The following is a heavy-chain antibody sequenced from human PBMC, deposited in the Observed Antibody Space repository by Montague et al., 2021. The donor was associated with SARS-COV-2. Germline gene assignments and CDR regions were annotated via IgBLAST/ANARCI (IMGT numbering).Heavy chain of an antibody. CDR3: AREYSAPRWFGEYNRYGMDV. J-gene: IGHJ6*02. V-gene: IGHV3-33*08. D-gene: IGHD3-10*01. CDR1: GFTFSSYD. CDR2: IWYDGSNQ. Sequence: SLRLSCAASGFTFSSYDMHWVRQAPGKGLEWVAVIWYDGSNQYYGDSVKGRFTISRDNSKNTLYLQMNSLRAEDTAVYCCAREYSAPRWFGEYNRYGMDVWGQGTTVTVS.